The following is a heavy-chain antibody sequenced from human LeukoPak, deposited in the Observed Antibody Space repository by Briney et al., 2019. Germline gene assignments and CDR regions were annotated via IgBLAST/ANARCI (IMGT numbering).Heavy chain of an antibody. J-gene: IGHJ4*02. D-gene: IGHD3-10*01. CDR3: AGYGSESYYKAFDF. CDR2: VYHTGSS. V-gene: IGHV4-59*01. CDR1: GDSIRSSY. Sequence: SETLSLTCSVSGDSIRSSYWSWIRQPPGKGLEWIGYVYHTGSSYYNPSLKSRATTSIDMSKNPFSLQLTSMTAADTAVYYCAGYGSESYYKAFDFWGQGILVTVSS.